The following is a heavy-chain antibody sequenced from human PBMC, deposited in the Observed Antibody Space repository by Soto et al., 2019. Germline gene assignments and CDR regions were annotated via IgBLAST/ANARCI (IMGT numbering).Heavy chain of an antibody. CDR2: ISNSGDGT. CDR1: GFTFNNCA. Sequence: EVQLLESGGGVVQPGGSLRLSCAASGFTFNNCAMSWVRQAPGKGLEWVSSISNSGDGTYHADSAKGRFTISRDNSKNTLFLQMNTVRDDDTAVYYCGIGLSNSWRIDYWGQGARVTVSS. J-gene: IGHJ4*02. CDR3: GIGLSNSWRIDY. V-gene: IGHV3-23*01. D-gene: IGHD2-15*01.